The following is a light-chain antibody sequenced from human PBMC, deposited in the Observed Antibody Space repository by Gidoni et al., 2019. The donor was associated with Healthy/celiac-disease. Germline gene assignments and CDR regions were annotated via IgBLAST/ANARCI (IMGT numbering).Light chain of an antibody. Sequence: DIQMTQSPSSLSASVGDSVTITCQASQDISNYLNWYQQKPGKAPKLLIYDASNLETGVPSRFSGSVSGTDFTFTISSLQPEDIATYYCQQYDNLPYTFGQGTKLEIK. CDR1: QDISNY. CDR2: DAS. J-gene: IGKJ2*01. V-gene: IGKV1-33*01. CDR3: QQYDNLPYT.